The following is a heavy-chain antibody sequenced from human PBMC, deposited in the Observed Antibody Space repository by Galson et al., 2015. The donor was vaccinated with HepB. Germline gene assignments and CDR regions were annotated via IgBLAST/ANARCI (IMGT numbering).Heavy chain of an antibody. CDR3: ARSPGSGREDY. J-gene: IGHJ4*01. D-gene: IGHD3-10*01. CDR2: IKHDGSEK. Sequence: SLRLSCAASGFMFSDYWMSWVRQAPGKGLEWVANIKHDGSEKYYMDSVKGRFTISRDNVKNLVYLQMNSLRAEDSALYYCARSPGSGREDYWGHGTLVTVSS. CDR1: GFMFSDYW. V-gene: IGHV3-7*03.